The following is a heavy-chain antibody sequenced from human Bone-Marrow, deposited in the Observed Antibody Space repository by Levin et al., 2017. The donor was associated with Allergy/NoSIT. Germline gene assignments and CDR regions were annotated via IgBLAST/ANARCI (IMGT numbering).Heavy chain of an antibody. CDR1: GGSISSYY. Sequence: PSETLSLTCTVPGGSISSYYWTWIRQAPEKRLEWIGYIYYNGKSNYNPSLKTRASISIDTSMNLLSLSLSSVTAADSAIYYCTRAIPPGGNSYYYYYMDVWGKGITVTVSS. V-gene: IGHV4-59*01. CDR3: TRAIPPGGNSYYYYYMDV. J-gene: IGHJ6*03. D-gene: IGHD4-23*01. CDR2: IYYNGKS.